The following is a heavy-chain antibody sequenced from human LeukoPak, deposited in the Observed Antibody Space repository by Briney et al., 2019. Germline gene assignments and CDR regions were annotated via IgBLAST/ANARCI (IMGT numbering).Heavy chain of an antibody. Sequence: GGSLRLSCAASGFAFITYGMHWVRQAPGKGLEWVAVISYDGSNKYYADSVKGRFTISRDNSKNTLYLQMNSLRAEDTAVYPCAKDPRYFDWSTPSSSFDSWGQGAVVTVSS. D-gene: IGHD3-9*01. CDR1: GFAFITYG. J-gene: IGHJ4*02. CDR3: AKDPRYFDWSTPSSSFDS. V-gene: IGHV3-30*18. CDR2: ISYDGSNK.